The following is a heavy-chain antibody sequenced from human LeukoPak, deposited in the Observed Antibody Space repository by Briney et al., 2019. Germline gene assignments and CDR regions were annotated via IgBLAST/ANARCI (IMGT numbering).Heavy chain of an antibody. CDR1: GFTFDDYG. V-gene: IGHV3-20*04. J-gene: IGHJ6*03. D-gene: IGHD6-6*01. CDR3: ARVQLVDYYYYSYMDV. Sequence: GGSLRLSCAASGFTFDDYGMTWVRQAPGKGLEWVSGINWNGGSTGYADSVKGRFTISRDNAKNSLYLQMNSLRAEDTALYYCARVQLVDYYYYSYMDVWGKGTTVTVSS. CDR2: INWNGGST.